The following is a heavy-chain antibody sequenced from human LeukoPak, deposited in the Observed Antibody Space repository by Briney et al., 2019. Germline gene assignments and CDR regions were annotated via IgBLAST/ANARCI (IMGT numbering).Heavy chain of an antibody. CDR2: IYYSGST. CDR3: ARIHGSGSYYNPQNWFDP. V-gene: IGHV4-39*01. D-gene: IGHD3-10*01. J-gene: IGHJ5*02. Sequence: PSETLSLTCTVSGGSISSSSYYWGWIRQPPGKGLEWIGSIYYSGSTYYNPSLKSRVTISVDTSKTQFYLKLRSVTAADTAVYHCARIHGSGSYYNPQNWFDPWGQGTLVIVST. CDR1: GGSISSSSYY.